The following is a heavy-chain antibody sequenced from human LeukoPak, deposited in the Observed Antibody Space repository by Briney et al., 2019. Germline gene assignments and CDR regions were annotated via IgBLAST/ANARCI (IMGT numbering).Heavy chain of an antibody. Sequence: GGSLRLSCTVSGFTFGDYAMSWFRQAPGKGLEWVGFIRAKAHGGTTEYAASVKGRFTISRDDSKSIAYLQMNSLRAEDTAVYYCARVAVAGDAFDIWGQGTMVTVSS. CDR3: ARVAVAGDAFDI. CDR2: IRAKAHGGTT. J-gene: IGHJ3*02. V-gene: IGHV3-49*03. D-gene: IGHD6-19*01. CDR1: GFTFGDYA.